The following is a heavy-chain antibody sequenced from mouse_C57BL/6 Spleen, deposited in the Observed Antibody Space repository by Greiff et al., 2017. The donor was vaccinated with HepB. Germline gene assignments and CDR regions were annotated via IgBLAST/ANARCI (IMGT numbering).Heavy chain of an antibody. V-gene: IGHV1-52*01. CDR2: IDPSDSET. J-gene: IGHJ1*03. D-gene: IGHD2-3*01. CDR1: GYTFTSYW. CDR3: ARSHDGYLWYFDV. Sequence: VQLQQPGAELVRPGSSVKLSCKASGYTFTSYWMHWVKQRPIQGLEWIGNIDPSDSETHYNQKFKDKATLTVDKSSSTAYMQLSSLTSEDSAVYYCARSHDGYLWYFDVWGTGTTVTVSS.